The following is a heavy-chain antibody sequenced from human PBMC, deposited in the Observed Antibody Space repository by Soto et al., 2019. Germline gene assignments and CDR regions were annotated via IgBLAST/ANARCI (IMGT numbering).Heavy chain of an antibody. J-gene: IGHJ5*02. V-gene: IGHV3-21*01. CDR3: PGQGTRDARYRGWLDL. Sequence: GGSLRLSCAASGFTFRSFTMNWVRQAPGKGLEWVSTISSNSAYTYYTDALKGRFTISRDNAKNSLHLQMNSLRAEDKAVYYCPGQGTRDARYRGWLDLWGPGTLVTVSS. D-gene: IGHD1-1*01. CDR1: GFTFRSFT. CDR2: ISSNSAYT.